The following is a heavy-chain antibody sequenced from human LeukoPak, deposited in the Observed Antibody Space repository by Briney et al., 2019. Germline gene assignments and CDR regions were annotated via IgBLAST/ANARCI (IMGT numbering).Heavy chain of an antibody. CDR1: GGTFISYA. CDR3: ASTFYYYDSSGYFRSAGYYMDV. V-gene: IGHV1-69*06. CDR2: VIPIFGTA. D-gene: IGHD3-22*01. J-gene: IGHJ6*03. Sequence: ASVKVSCKASGGTFISYAIRWVRQAPAQGLEWMGGVIPIFGTANYAQKFQGRVTITADKSKSTAYMELRSLRSEDTAEYYCASTFYYYDSSGYFRSAGYYMDVWGKGTTVTVSS.